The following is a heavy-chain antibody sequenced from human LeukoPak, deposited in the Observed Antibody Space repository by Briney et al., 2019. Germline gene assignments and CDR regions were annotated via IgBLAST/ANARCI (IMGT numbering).Heavy chain of an antibody. CDR2: ISTDSLTI. CDR1: GFTFSSHA. J-gene: IGHJ3*02. D-gene: IGHD1-26*01. CDR3: ARKAQTGSHSGPFDI. Sequence: TGGSLRPSCAASGFTFSSHAMNWVRQAPGKGLEWISSISTDSLTIKYADFVSGQFTISRDNAEHLLFLQMNSLRAEDTAVYYCARKAQTGSHSGPFDIWGQGTLVTVSS. V-gene: IGHV3-48*04.